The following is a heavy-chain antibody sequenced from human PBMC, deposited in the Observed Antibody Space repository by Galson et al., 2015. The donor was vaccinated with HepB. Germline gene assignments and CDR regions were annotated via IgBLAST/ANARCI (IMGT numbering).Heavy chain of an antibody. V-gene: IGHV4-39*07. CDR1: GGSISSSSYY. Sequence: ETLSLTCTVSGGSISSSSYYWGWTRQPPGKGLEWIGSIYYSGSTYYNPSLKSRVTISVDTSKNQFSLKLSSVTAADTAVYYCARDVAKGHDAFDIWGQGTMVTVSS. D-gene: IGHD2-21*01. J-gene: IGHJ3*02. CDR2: IYYSGST. CDR3: ARDVAKGHDAFDI.